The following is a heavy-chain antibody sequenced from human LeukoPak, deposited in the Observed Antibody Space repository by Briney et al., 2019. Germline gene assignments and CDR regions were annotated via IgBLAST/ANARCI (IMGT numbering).Heavy chain of an antibody. CDR3: AKTGYSYEQFDY. D-gene: IGHD5-18*01. Sequence: GGSLRLSCAASGFTFDDYGMSWVRQAPGKGLEWVSGINWNGGSTGYADSVKGRFTISRGNAKNSLYLQMNSLRAEDTAVYYCAKTGYSYEQFDYWGQGTLVTVSS. J-gene: IGHJ4*02. V-gene: IGHV3-20*04. CDR2: INWNGGST. CDR1: GFTFDDYG.